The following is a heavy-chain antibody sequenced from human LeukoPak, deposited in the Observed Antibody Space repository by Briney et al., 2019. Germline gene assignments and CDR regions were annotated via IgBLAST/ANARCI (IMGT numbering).Heavy chain of an antibody. D-gene: IGHD5-18*01. V-gene: IGHV3-23*01. Sequence: PGGSLRLSCAASGFTFSSYGMSWVRQAPGKGLEWVSAISGSGGSTYYADSVKGRFTISRDNSKNTLYLQMNSLRAEDTAVYYCAREGMGGYSYGSYYYYYYMDVWGKGTTVTVSS. CDR3: AREGMGGYSYGSYYYYYYMDV. CDR1: GFTFSSYG. J-gene: IGHJ6*03. CDR2: ISGSGGST.